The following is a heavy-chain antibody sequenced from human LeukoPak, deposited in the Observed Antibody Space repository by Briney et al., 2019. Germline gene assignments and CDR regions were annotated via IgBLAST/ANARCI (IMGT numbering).Heavy chain of an antibody. D-gene: IGHD4-17*01. J-gene: IGHJ4*02. CDR1: GFTFSNSG. CDR2: IRYDGSNN. Sequence: GGSLRLSCTASGFTFSNSGMHWVRRAPGKGLEWVAFIRYDGSNNFYADSVKGRFTISRDNSKNTLYLQMNSLRAEDTAVYYCAKNLYGVIDYWGQGTLVTVSS. CDR3: AKNLYGVIDY. V-gene: IGHV3-30*02.